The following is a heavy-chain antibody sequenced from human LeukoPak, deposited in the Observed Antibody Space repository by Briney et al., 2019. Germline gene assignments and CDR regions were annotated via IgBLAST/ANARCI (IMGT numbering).Heavy chain of an antibody. Sequence: ASVKVSCKASGYTFTSYGISWVRQAPGQGLEWMGWISAYNGNTNYAQKLQGRVTMTTDTSTSTAYMELRSLRSDDTAVYYCARVPTWFGELPRYFDYWGQGTLVTVSS. J-gene: IGHJ4*02. CDR2: ISAYNGNT. D-gene: IGHD3-10*01. CDR1: GYTFTSYG. CDR3: ARVPTWFGELPRYFDY. V-gene: IGHV1-18*01.